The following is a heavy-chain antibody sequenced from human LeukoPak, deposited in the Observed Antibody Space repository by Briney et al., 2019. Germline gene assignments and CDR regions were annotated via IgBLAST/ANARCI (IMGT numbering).Heavy chain of an antibody. CDR3: ARGFLAIIAVAGH. CDR2: ISYDGSNK. CDR1: GFTFSSYW. Sequence: GGSLRLSCAASGFTFSSYWMHWVRQAPGKGLEWVAVISYDGSNKYYADSVKGRFTISRDNSKNTLYLQMNSLRAEDTAVYYCARGFLAIIAVAGHWGQGTLVTVSS. J-gene: IGHJ4*02. D-gene: IGHD6-19*01. V-gene: IGHV3-30*03.